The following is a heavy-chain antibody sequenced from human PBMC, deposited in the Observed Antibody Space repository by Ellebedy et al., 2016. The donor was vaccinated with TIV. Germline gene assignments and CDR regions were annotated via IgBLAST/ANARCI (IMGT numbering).Heavy chain of an antibody. CDR2: IYPGDSDT. Sequence: GESLKISCTGSGKNFGSTWIGWVRQVPGKGLEWMGIIYPGDSDTRYSPSFQGQVTISADKSISTAYLQWSSLKASDTAMYYCARGRITMVRGVIADYWGQGTLVTVSS. CDR3: ARGRITMVRGVIADY. V-gene: IGHV5-51*01. J-gene: IGHJ4*02. CDR1: GKNFGSTW. D-gene: IGHD3-10*01.